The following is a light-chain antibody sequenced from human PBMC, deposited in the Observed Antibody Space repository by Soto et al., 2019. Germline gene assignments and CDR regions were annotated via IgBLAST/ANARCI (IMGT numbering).Light chain of an antibody. J-gene: IGLJ2*01. V-gene: IGLV2-11*01. CDR1: ISDVAGYNY. CDR3: SSYAVNNNLV. Sequence: QSALTQPRSVSGSPGQSVSISCTGTISDVAGYNYVSWYQHHPGKAPKLLISDVTKRPSWVPDRFSGSKSGNTASLTISDLQAEDEADYYCSSYAVNNNLVFGGGTKVTVL. CDR2: DVT.